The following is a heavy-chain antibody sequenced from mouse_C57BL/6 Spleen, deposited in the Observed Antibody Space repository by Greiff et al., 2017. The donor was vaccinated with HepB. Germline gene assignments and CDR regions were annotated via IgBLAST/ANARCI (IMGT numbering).Heavy chain of an antibody. CDR1: GYSFTDYN. V-gene: IGHV1-39*01. CDR2: INPNYGTT. CDR3: ARRGYSNYVYYAMDY. J-gene: IGHJ4*01. D-gene: IGHD2-5*01. Sequence: VQLQQSGPELVKPGASVKISCKASGYSFTDYNMNWVKQSNGKSLEWIGVINPNYGTTSYNQKFKGKATLTVDQSPSTAYMQLNSLTSEDSAVYYCARRGYSNYVYYAMDYWGQGTSVTVSS.